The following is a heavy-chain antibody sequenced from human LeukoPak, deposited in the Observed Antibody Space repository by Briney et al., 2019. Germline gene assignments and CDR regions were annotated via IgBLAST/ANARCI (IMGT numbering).Heavy chain of an antibody. V-gene: IGHV3-74*01. CDR1: GFTFSNYW. CDR2: INSDGINT. D-gene: IGHD3-9*01. CDR3: ARVEDYDILTGFDY. Sequence: HPGGSLRLSCAASGFTFSNYWMHWVRQAPGKGLVWVSRINSDGINTSYADSVKGRFTISRDNAKNTLNLQMNSLRAEDTAVYYCARVEDYDILTGFDYWGQGTLVTVSS. J-gene: IGHJ4*02.